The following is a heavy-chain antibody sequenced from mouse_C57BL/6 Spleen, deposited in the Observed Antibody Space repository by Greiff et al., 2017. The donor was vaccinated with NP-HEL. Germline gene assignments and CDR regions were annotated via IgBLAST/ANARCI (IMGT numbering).Heavy chain of an antibody. CDR2: IYPGDGDT. D-gene: IGHD1-1*01. CDR3: ERPYYGSSYFDY. V-gene: IGHV1-82*01. J-gene: IGHJ2*01. Sequence: QVQLQQSGPELVKPGASVKISCKASGYAFSSSWMNWVKQRPGKGLEWIGRIYPGDGDTNYNGKFKGKATLTADKSSSTAYMQLSSLTSEDSAVYFCERPYYGSSYFDYWGQGTTLTVSS. CDR1: GYAFSSSW.